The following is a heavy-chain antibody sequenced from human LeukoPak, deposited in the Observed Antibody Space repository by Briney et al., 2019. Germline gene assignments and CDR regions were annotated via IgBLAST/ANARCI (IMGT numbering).Heavy chain of an antibody. CDR3: ARPHYDFWSGPTYYFDY. D-gene: IGHD3-3*01. V-gene: IGHV5-51*01. CDR2: IYPGDSET. Sequence: GESLKISCKGSGYSFTSYWIGWVRQMPGRGLERMGIIYPGDSETKYSPSFQGQVTFSADKSISTAYLQWSSLNASDTAMYYCARPHYDFWSGPTYYFDYWGQGTLVTVSS. CDR1: GYSFTSYW. J-gene: IGHJ4*02.